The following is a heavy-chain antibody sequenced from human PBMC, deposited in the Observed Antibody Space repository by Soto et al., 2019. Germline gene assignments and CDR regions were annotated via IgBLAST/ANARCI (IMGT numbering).Heavy chain of an antibody. CDR3: ARDLGDFGDFVDDY. CDR2: ITSSSTYI. CDR1: GFTFSSYS. V-gene: IGHV3-21*01. Sequence: EVQLVESGGGLVKPGGSLRLSCAASGFTFSSYSMNWVRQAPGKGLEWVSSITSSSTYIYYVDSVKPRFTISRDTAKDSLYLQMNSLRAEDTAVYYCARDLGDFGDFVDDYWGQGTLVTVSS. D-gene: IGHD4-17*01. J-gene: IGHJ4*02.